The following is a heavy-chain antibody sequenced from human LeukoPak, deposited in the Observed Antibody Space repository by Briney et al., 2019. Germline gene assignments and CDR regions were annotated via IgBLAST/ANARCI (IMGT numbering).Heavy chain of an antibody. J-gene: IGHJ5*02. CDR2: ISGSGGST. D-gene: IGHD3-3*01. CDR3: ASHKRGYDFWSALWWFDP. V-gene: IGHV3-23*01. Sequence: GGSLRLSCAASGFTFSSYAMSWVRQAPGKGLEWVSAISGSGGSTYYADSVKRRFTISRDNSKNTLHLQMNSLTAEDTAVYYCASHKRGYDFWSALWWFDPWGQGTLVTVSS. CDR1: GFTFSSYA.